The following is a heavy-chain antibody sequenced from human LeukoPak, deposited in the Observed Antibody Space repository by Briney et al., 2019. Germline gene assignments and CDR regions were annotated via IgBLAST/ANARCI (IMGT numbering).Heavy chain of an antibody. J-gene: IGHJ4*02. CDR3: TRAAAGKPFDY. V-gene: IGHV3-49*04. Sequence: GRSVRLSCTASGFTFGDYAMSWVRQAPGKGLEWVGFIRSKAYGGTTEYAASVKGRFTISRDDSKSIAYLQMNSLKTEDTAVYYCTRAAAGKPFDYWGQGTLVTVSS. CDR1: GFTFGDYA. CDR2: IRSKAYGGTT. D-gene: IGHD6-13*01.